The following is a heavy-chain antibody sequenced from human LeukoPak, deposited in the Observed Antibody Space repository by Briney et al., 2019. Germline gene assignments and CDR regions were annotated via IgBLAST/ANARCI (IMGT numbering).Heavy chain of an antibody. CDR3: ARVLWFGELFDY. Sequence: ASVKVSCKASGYTFTGYYMHWVRQAPGQGLEWMGWINPNSGGTNYAQKFQGRVTMTRDTSISTAYMELSGLRSDDTAVYYCARVLWFGELFDYWGQGTLVTISS. J-gene: IGHJ4*02. D-gene: IGHD3-10*01. V-gene: IGHV1-2*02. CDR1: GYTFTGYY. CDR2: INPNSGGT.